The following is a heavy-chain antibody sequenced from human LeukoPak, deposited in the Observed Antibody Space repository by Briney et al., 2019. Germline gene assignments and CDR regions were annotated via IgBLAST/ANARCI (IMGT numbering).Heavy chain of an antibody. CDR1: GGSISSSSYY. CDR2: IYYSGST. D-gene: IGHD3-10*01. Sequence: PSETLSLTCTVSGGSISSSSYYWGWIRQPPGKGLEWIGSIYYSGSTYYNPSLKSRVTISVDTSKNQFSLKLSSVTAADTAVYYCARHHVFPHYGSGVDYWGQGTLVTVSS. V-gene: IGHV4-39*01. J-gene: IGHJ4*02. CDR3: ARHHVFPHYGSGVDY.